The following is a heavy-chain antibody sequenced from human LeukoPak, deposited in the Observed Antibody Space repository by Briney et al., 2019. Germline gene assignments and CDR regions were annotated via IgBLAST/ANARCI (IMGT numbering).Heavy chain of an antibody. Sequence: SETLSLTCTVSGGSISSSSYYWGWIRQPPGKGLEWIGSIYYSGSTYYNPSLKSRVTISVDTSKNQFSLKLSSVTAADTAVYYCATGDYCSSTSCAANDAFDIWGQGTMVTVSS. CDR1: GGSISSSSYY. CDR2: IYYSGST. J-gene: IGHJ3*02. D-gene: IGHD2-2*01. V-gene: IGHV4-39*07. CDR3: ATGDYCSSTSCAANDAFDI.